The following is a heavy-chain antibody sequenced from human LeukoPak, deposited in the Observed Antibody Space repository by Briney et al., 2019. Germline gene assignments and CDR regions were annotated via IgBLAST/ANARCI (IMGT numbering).Heavy chain of an antibody. V-gene: IGHV1-8*02. D-gene: IGHD3-16*02. CDR3: ARGLYDYVWGSYRRRWFDP. J-gene: IGHJ5*02. CDR1: GYTFTGYY. Sequence: ASEKVSCKASGYTFTGYYMHWVRQATGQGLEWMGWMNPNSGNTGYARKFQGRVTMTRNTSISTAYMELSSLRSEDTAVYYCARGLYDYVWGSYRRRWFDPWGQGTLVTVSS. CDR2: MNPNSGNT.